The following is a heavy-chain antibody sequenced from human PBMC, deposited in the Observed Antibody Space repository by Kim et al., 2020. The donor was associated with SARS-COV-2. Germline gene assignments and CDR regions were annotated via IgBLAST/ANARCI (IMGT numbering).Heavy chain of an antibody. CDR1: GGSISSYY. CDR2: IYYSGST. Sequence: SETLSLTCTVSGGSISSYYWSWIRQPPGKGLEWIGYIYYSGSTNYNPSLKSRVTISVDTSKNQFSLKLSSVTAADTAVYYCAREGVVTAIGNDPYYYYGMDVWGQGTTVTVSS. V-gene: IGHV4-59*01. J-gene: IGHJ6*02. CDR3: AREGVVTAIGNDPYYYYGMDV. D-gene: IGHD2-21*02.